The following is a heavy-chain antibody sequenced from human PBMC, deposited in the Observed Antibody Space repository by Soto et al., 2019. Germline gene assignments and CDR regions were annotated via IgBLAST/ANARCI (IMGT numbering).Heavy chain of an antibody. D-gene: IGHD4-17*01. Sequence: XGSLRLSCPVSGFTFSSYAMHWVRQAPGKGLEWVAGISYDGSNKYYADSVKGRFTISRDNSKNTLYLQMNSLRAEDTAVYYCARDPADYGDSHFDYWGQGTLVTVSS. CDR3: ARDPADYGDSHFDY. J-gene: IGHJ4*02. CDR1: GFTFSSYA. V-gene: IGHV3-30-3*01. CDR2: ISYDGSNK.